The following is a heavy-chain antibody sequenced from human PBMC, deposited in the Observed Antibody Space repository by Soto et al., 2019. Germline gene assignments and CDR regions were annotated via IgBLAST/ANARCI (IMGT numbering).Heavy chain of an antibody. V-gene: IGHV3-15*07. CDR3: SHGYYQYFES. Sequence: GESLRLSCAVSGVTLSNVWMNWVRQAPGKGPEWVGRIKSKTDGGTVDYAAPVKDRFTISRDDSENTLYLQMNSLKTEDTAVYYCSHGYYQYFESWGQGT. D-gene: IGHD5-18*01. J-gene: IGHJ4*02. CDR2: IKSKTDGGTV. CDR1: GVTLSNVW.